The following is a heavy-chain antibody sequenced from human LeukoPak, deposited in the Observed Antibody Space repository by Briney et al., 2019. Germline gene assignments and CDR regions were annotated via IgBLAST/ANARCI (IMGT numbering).Heavy chain of an antibody. CDR2: FADSGIA. Sequence: KTSETLSLTCTVSGGSIGTYYWNWIRQPPGKGLEWIGYFADSGIATYNPSLKSRVTISLDSSKSQFSLKLNSVTADDTAAYYCARSGGCSSWSVWGQGTLVTVSS. CDR3: ARSGGCSSWSV. CDR1: GGSIGTYY. V-gene: IGHV4-59*13. J-gene: IGHJ4*02. D-gene: IGHD2-2*01.